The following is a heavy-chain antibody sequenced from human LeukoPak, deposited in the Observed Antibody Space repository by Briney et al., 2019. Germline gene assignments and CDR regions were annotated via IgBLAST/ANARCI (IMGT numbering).Heavy chain of an antibody. CDR2: INPSGGST. Sequence: ASVKVSCKASGYTFTSYYMHWVRQAPGQGLEWMGIINPSGGSTSYAQKFQGRVTITADESTSTAYMELSSLRSEDTAVYYCAIVVTGVRDFDYWGQGTLVTVSS. V-gene: IGHV1-46*01. D-gene: IGHD2-21*02. J-gene: IGHJ4*02. CDR3: AIVVTGVRDFDY. CDR1: GYTFTSYY.